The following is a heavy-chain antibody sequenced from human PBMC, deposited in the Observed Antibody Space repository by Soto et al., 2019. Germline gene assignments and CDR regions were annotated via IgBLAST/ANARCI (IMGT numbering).Heavy chain of an antibody. Sequence: ESGGGLVKPGGSLRLSCADSGFTFSSYRMNWVRQAPGKGLEWVSSISSSSSYIYYADSVKGRFTLSRDNAKNSLYLQMNSLRAEDTAVYYCARGEPFGGVHWGQGTLVTVSS. J-gene: IGHJ4*02. CDR3: ARGEPFGGVH. CDR1: GFTFSSYR. D-gene: IGHD3-3*01. CDR2: ISSSSSYI. V-gene: IGHV3-21*01.